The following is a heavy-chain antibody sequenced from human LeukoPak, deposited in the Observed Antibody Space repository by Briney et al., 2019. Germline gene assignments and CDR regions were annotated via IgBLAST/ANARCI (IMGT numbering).Heavy chain of an antibody. Sequence: PGGSLRLSCAASGFTFSNYRMNWVRQAPGKGLEWVSSISSSSSYIYYTDSLKGRFTISRDNAKNSLYLQMNSLRAEDTAVYFCARVGALSSSWLLYWGQGTLVTVSS. J-gene: IGHJ4*02. CDR1: GFTFSNYR. CDR3: ARVGALSSSWLLY. V-gene: IGHV3-21*01. D-gene: IGHD6-13*01. CDR2: ISSSSSYI.